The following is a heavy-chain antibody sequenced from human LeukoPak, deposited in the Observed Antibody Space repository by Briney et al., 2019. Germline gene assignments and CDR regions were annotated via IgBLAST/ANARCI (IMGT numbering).Heavy chain of an antibody. D-gene: IGHD6-13*01. J-gene: IGHJ5*02. CDR3: ARYYIAADFLNWFDP. Sequence: SETLSLTCTVSGGSISSYYWSWIRQPAGKGLEWIGRIYTSGSTNYNPSLKSRVTMSVDTSKNQFSLKLSSVTAADTAVYYCARYYIAADFLNWFDPWGQGTLVTVSS. CDR1: GGSISSYY. CDR2: IYTSGST. V-gene: IGHV4-4*07.